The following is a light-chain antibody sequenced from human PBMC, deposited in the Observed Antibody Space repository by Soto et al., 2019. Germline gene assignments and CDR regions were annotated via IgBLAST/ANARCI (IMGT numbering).Light chain of an antibody. Sequence: EIVLTQSPGTLSLSVGERATLSCRASQSVSSGYLAWYQQKPGQAPRLLIYGASNRATGIPDRFSGSGSWTDFPLTISRLEPQDFAVYYCQQYGSLSWTFGQGTKVEIK. CDR1: QSVSSGY. V-gene: IGKV3-20*01. J-gene: IGKJ1*01. CDR2: GAS. CDR3: QQYGSLSWT.